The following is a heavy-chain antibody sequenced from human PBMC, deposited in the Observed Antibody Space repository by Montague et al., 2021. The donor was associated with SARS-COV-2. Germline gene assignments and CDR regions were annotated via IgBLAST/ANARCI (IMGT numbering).Heavy chain of an antibody. CDR1: GDNVSSNSAT. J-gene: IGHJ6*02. CDR3: TSGREGNYNVMDV. D-gene: IGHD1-1*01. CDR2: TYYRSKWYN. Sequence: CAISGDNVSSNSATWYWVRQSPSRGLEWLGRTYYRSKWYNDYAVXVRGRVTINPDTSKNQFSLQLNSVTPEDTAIYYCTSGREGNYNVMDVWGRGTTVTV. V-gene: IGHV6-1*01.